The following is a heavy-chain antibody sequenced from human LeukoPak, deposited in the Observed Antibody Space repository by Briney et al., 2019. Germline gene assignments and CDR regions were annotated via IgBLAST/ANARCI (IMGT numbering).Heavy chain of an antibody. V-gene: IGHV4-39*07. J-gene: IGHJ4*02. CDR3: ARYDVWGSYRAFDY. CDR1: GGSISRSSYY. CDR2: IYYSGST. Sequence: SETLSLTCTVSGGSISRSSYYWGWIRQPPGKGLEWIGSIYYSGSTYYNPSLKSRVTISVDTSKNQFSLKLSSVTAADTAVYYCARYDVWGSYRAFDYWGQGTLVTVSS. D-gene: IGHD3-16*02.